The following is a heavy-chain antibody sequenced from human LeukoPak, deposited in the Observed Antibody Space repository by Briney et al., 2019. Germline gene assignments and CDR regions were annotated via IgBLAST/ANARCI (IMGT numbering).Heavy chain of an antibody. CDR3: ARAGFGVAGLNY. CDR2: INPNSGGT. CDR1: GYTFTGYY. Sequence: ASVKVSCKASGYTFTGYYMHWVRQAPGQGLEWMGWINPNSGGTNYAQKFQGRVTMTGDTSISTAYMELSRLRSDDTAVYYCARAGFGVAGLNYWGQGTLVTVPS. J-gene: IGHJ4*02. D-gene: IGHD6-19*01. V-gene: IGHV1-2*02.